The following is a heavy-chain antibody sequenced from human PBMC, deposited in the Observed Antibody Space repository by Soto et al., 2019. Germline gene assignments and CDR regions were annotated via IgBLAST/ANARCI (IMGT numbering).Heavy chain of an antibody. D-gene: IGHD3-9*01. CDR1: GFTFSSYA. CDR2: ISGSGGST. Sequence: PGGSLRLSCAASGFTFSSYAMSWVRQAPGKGLEWVSAISGSGGSTYYADSVKGRFTISRDNSKNTLYLQMNSLRAEDTAVYYCAKDLRILGDILPGTTLRWGQGTLVTVSS. J-gene: IGHJ4*02. V-gene: IGHV3-23*01. CDR3: AKDLRILGDILPGTTLR.